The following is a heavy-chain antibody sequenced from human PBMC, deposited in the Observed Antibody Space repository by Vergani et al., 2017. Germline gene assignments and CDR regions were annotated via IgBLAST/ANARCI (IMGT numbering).Heavy chain of an antibody. CDR2: IYTSGST. CDR3: ATSYCGGDCYDDY. CDR1: GGSISSYY. Sequence: QVQLQESGPGLVKPSETLSLPCTVSGGSISSYYLSWIRQPAGKGLEWIGRIYTSGSTNYNPSLKSRVTMSVDTSKNQFSLKLSSVTAADTAVYYCATSYCGGDCYDDYWGQGTLVTVSS. J-gene: IGHJ4*02. D-gene: IGHD2-21*01. V-gene: IGHV4-4*07.